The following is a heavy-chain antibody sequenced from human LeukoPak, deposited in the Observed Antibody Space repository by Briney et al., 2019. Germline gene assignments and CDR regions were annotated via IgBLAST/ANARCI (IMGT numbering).Heavy chain of an antibody. CDR1: GYRLTSYW. CDR2: IVPRYSYN. CDR3: ARDSPEVDFDYYFDY. V-gene: IGHV5-10-1*01. Sequence: GESLKIYCKGSGYRLTSYWLSWERQVPGKGLEWMGRIVPRYSYNIYSPSFQGHVTISADKSTSTAYLQWSSLKASDTGMYYCARDSPEVDFDYYFDYWGQGTLVTVSS. D-gene: IGHD3-9*01. J-gene: IGHJ4*02.